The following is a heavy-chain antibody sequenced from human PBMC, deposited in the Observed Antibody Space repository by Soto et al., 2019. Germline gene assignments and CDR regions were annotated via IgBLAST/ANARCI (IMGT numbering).Heavy chain of an antibody. CDR2: IIPMLGMS. J-gene: IGHJ4*02. V-gene: IGHV1-69*02. CDR3: ATNDGSGSAPFDN. D-gene: IGHD3-10*01. Sequence: QVQLVQSGAEVKTPGSSVKVSCTASGDTFNFYTLSWVRQAPGQGLEWMGRIIPMLGMSNYAQKFQGRVTMIADKSTSTAYRGLSRLRSEETALYYCATNDGSGSAPFDNWGQGTLVTVSS. CDR1: GDTFNFYT.